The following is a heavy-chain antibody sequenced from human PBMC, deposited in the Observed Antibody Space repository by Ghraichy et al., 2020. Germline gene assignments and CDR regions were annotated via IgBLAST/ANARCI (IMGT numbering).Heavy chain of an antibody. CDR2: LFSGRFA. CDR3: ATGGEAGGDCTSTSCFREPQNF. V-gene: IGHV3-53*01. J-gene: IGHJ4*02. D-gene: IGHD2-2*01. CDR1: GFIVSSNF. Sequence: GGSLRLSCAVSGFIVSSNFVSWVRQAPGKGLEWVSVLFSGRFADYADSVKGRFTMSRDVSQNAGYLQMDNLRAEDTAVYYCATGGEAGGDCTSTSCFREPQNFWGQGTRVTVSS.